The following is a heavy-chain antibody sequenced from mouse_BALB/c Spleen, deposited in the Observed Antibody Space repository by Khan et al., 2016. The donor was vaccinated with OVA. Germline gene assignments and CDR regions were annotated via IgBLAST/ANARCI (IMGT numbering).Heavy chain of an antibody. D-gene: IGHD1-1*01. V-gene: IGHV1-7*01. CDR2: INPSTGYT. CDR1: GYTFINYW. Sequence: QVQLKQSGAELAKPGASVKMSCKASGYTFINYWILWVKQRPGQGLEWIGYINPSTGYTEYNQNFKDKATLTADKSSSTAYLHLSSLTSEDAAVYCCARRDLRWDFVYWGQGTTLTVSS. CDR3: ARRDLRWDFVY. J-gene: IGHJ2*01.